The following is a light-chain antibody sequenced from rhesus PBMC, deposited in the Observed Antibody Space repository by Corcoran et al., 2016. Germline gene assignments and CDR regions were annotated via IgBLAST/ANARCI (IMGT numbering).Light chain of an antibody. J-gene: IGLJ6*01. Sequence: SYDLTQSRSVSVSPGQTARIPIGGESIGSKDVHWYQQKPAQAPVLVIYKDNNRPSGIPERFSGSNSGNTATLTVSGVEAGDEADYYCQVWDSSSDHDVFGSGTKLTVL. CDR3: QVWDSSSDHDV. V-gene: IGLV3-29*01. CDR2: KDN. CDR1: SIGSKD.